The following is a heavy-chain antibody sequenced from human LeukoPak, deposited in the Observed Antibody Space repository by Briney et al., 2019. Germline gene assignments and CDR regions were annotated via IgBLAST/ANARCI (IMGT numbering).Heavy chain of an antibody. D-gene: IGHD3-9*01. CDR2: ISSSSSYI. CDR1: GFTFSSYS. J-gene: IGHJ4*02. Sequence: GGSLRLSCAASGFTFSSYSMNWVRQAPGKGLEWVSSISSSSSYIYYADSVKGRFTISRDNAKNSLYLQMNSLRAEDTAVYYCARGPYDILTGYYPLDYFDYWGQGTLITVSS. V-gene: IGHV3-21*01. CDR3: ARGPYDILTGYYPLDYFDY.